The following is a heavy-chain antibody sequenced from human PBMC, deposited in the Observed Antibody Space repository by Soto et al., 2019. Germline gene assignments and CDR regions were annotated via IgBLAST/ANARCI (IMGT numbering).Heavy chain of an antibody. CDR2: IYYTGST. J-gene: IGHJ4*02. CDR3: ARGGVATKMHS. V-gene: IGHV4-61*03. CDR1: GGSVSSGSFY. Sequence: QVQLQESGPGLVKPSETLSLTCTVSGGSVSSGSFYWNWIRQPPGKGLEWIGYIYYTGSTNYNPSFKSRVTISADRSKNSFSLNLRSVTAADTAVYFCARGGVATKMHSCGQGNLVTVSS. D-gene: IGHD5-12*01.